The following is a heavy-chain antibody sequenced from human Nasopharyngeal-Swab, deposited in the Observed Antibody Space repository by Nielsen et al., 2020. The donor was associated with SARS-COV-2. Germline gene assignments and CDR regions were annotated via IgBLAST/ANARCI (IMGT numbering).Heavy chain of an antibody. V-gene: IGHV1-3*01. J-gene: IGHJ4*02. CDR1: GYTFTSYA. Sequence: ASVKVSCKASGYTFTSYAMHWVRQAPGQRLEWMGWINAGNGNTKYSQNFQGRVTITRDTSASTAYMELSSLRSEDTAVYYCARSGEYGNGYVDYWGQGTLVTVSS. CDR3: ARSGEYGNGYVDY. CDR2: INAGNGNT. D-gene: IGHD6-6*01.